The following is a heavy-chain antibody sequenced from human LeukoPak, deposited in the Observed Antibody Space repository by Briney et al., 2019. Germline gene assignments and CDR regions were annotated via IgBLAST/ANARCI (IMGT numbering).Heavy chain of an antibody. J-gene: IGHJ4*02. V-gene: IGHV4-39*07. D-gene: IGHD5-24*01. CDR3: ARVEMATILRTGDFDY. Sequence: SETLSLTCTVSGGSISSSSYYWGWIRQPPGKGLEWIGSIYHSGSTYYNPSLKSRVTISVDTSKNQFSLKLSSVTAADTAVYYCARVEMATILRTGDFDYWGQGTLVTVSS. CDR1: GGSISSSSYY. CDR2: IYHSGST.